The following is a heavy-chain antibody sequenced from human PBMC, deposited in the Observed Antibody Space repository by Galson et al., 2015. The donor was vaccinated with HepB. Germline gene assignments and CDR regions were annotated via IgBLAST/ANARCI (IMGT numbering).Heavy chain of an antibody. CDR1: GFTFSDYA. CDR3: TRAAVAAATYWFDP. D-gene: IGHD2-15*01. J-gene: IGHJ5*02. CDR2: ISHDGSNE. V-gene: IGHV3-30-3*01. Sequence: SLRLSCAASGFTFSDYAMNWVRQAPGKGLEWVAVISHDGSNEYYADSVKGRFTIFRDNSKNTLSLQMHSLRVEDTSVYYCTRAAVAAATYWFDPWGQGTLVTVSS.